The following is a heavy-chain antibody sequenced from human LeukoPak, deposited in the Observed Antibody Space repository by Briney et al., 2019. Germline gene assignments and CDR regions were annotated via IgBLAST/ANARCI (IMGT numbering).Heavy chain of an antibody. CDR2: IIPILGIA. CDR1: GYTLTELS. CDR3: GGGDSSGI. D-gene: IGHD3-22*01. V-gene: IGHV1-69*04. J-gene: IGHJ3*02. Sequence: SVKVSRKVSGYTLTELSMHWVRQAPGQGLEWMGRIIPILGIANYAQKFQGRVTITADKSTSTAYMELSSLRSEDTAVYYCGGGDSSGIWGQGTMVTVSS.